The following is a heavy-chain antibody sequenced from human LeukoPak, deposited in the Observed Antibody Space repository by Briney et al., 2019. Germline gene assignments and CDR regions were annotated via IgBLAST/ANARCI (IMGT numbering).Heavy chain of an antibody. D-gene: IGHD6-13*01. Sequence: GASVKVSCKASGGTFSSYAISWVRQAPGQGLEWMGGIIPIFGTANYAQKFQGRVTITADKSTSTAYMELSSLRSEDTAVYYCARDRTTRYSSSWYVGWFDPWGQGTLVTVSS. CDR2: IIPIFGTA. CDR1: GGTFSSYA. V-gene: IGHV1-69*06. CDR3: ARDRTTRYSSSWYVGWFDP. J-gene: IGHJ5*02.